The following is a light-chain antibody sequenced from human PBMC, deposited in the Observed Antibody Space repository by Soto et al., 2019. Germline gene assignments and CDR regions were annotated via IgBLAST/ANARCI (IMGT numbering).Light chain of an antibody. Sequence: DIVMTQSPDSLAVSLGERATIYCKSSQSVLYSSNNKNFLAWYQQKPGQPPKLLIYWASTRESGVPDRFSGSGSGTDFTLTISSLQAEDVAVYYCQQYYTTPWTFCQGTKVEIK. V-gene: IGKV4-1*01. CDR2: WAS. CDR1: QSVLYSSNNKNF. J-gene: IGKJ1*01. CDR3: QQYYTTPWT.